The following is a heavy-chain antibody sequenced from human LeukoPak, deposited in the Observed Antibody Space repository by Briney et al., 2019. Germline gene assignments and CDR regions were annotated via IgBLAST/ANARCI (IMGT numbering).Heavy chain of an antibody. CDR1: GFTFSNYW. V-gene: IGHV3-74*01. Sequence: GGSLRLSCAASGFTFSNYWMHWVRQAPGKGLVWVSRINTDGSRIRYADSVKGRFTISRDNAKNTLFLQMNSLRAEDTAVYYCARDQGFTYSDYWGQGTLVTVSS. CDR3: ARDQGFTYSDY. CDR2: INTDGSRI. D-gene: IGHD3-3*01. J-gene: IGHJ4*02.